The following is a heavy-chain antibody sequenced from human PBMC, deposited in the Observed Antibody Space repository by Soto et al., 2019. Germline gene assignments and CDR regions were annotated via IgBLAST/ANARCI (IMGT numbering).Heavy chain of an antibody. CDR1: GGSISSGGYY. Sequence: PSETLSLTCTVPGGSISSGGYYWSWIRQHPGKGLEWIGYIYYSGSTYYNPSLKSRVTISVDTSKNQFSLKLSSVTAADTAVYYCARDRWYSSSSRYFDYWGQGTLVTVSS. CDR2: IYYSGST. CDR3: ARDRWYSSSSRYFDY. D-gene: IGHD6-6*01. V-gene: IGHV4-31*03. J-gene: IGHJ4*02.